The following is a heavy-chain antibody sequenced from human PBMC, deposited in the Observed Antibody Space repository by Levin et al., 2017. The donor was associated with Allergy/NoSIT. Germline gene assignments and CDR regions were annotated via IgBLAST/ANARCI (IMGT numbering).Heavy chain of an antibody. CDR1: GYTFTSYW. J-gene: IGHJ4*02. D-gene: IGHD6-13*01. CDR2: IYPTDSDT. V-gene: IGHV5-51*01. Sequence: GGSLRLSCKASGYTFTSYWIGWVRQMPGKGLEWMGIIYPTDSDTKYSPSFQGQVTISADKSISTPYLQWSSLKASDTAMYYCARALTGYSSSWYLDFWGQGTLVTVSS. CDR3: ARALTGYSSSWYLDF.